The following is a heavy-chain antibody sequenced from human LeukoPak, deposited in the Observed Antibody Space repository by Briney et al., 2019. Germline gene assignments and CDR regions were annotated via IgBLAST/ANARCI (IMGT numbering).Heavy chain of an antibody. J-gene: IGHJ6*04. V-gene: IGHV3-49*04. CDR2: IRSNAYGGTT. D-gene: IGHD3-10*01. CDR3: GSRISYNVYYYAMAV. Sequence: GGALRLSCTASGFPLGVYAMSWVRQATGKGVGWVGFIRSNAYGGTTEYAACVKDRFTISRDDSKTRAYLQMTSLNTEDTAVYCYGSRISYNVYYYAMAVCSKPTTVTLSS. CDR1: GFPLGVYA.